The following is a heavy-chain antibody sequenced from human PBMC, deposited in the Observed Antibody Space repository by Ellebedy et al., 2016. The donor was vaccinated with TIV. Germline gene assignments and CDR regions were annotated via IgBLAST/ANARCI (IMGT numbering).Heavy chain of an antibody. J-gene: IGHJ6*02. CDR1: GGSISSSSYY. D-gene: IGHD3-10*01. CDR2: IYYSGNT. V-gene: IGHV4-39*07. Sequence: SETLSLTCTVSGGSISSSSYYWGWIRQPPGTGLEWIGSIYYSGNTYSDPSLRSRVTISVDTSKNQFSLKLSSVTAADTAVYYCAKYYYGSGSYYNPHYYYGMDVWGQGTTVTVSS. CDR3: AKYYYGSGSYYNPHYYYGMDV.